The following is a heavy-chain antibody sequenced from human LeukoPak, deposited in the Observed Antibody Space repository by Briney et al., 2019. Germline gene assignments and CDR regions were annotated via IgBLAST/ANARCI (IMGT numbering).Heavy chain of an antibody. CDR1: GGSFSGYY. CDR3: ARDYSSGWYGAGPIDY. D-gene: IGHD6-19*01. CDR2: INHSGST. J-gene: IGHJ4*02. Sequence: PSETLSLTCAVYGGSFSGYYWSWIRQPPGKGLEWIGEINHSGSTNYNPSLKSRVTISVDTSKNQFSLKLSSVTAADTAVYYCARDYSSGWYGAGPIDYWGQGTLVTVSS. V-gene: IGHV4-34*01.